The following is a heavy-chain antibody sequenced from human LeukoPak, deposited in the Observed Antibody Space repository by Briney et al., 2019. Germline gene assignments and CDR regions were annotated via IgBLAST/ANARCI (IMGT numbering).Heavy chain of an antibody. CDR3: ATGRLYYDRRGYYENDAFDL. Sequence: ASVKVSCKVSTYTLTELSIHWVRQAPGKGLEWMGGFDPEHGETIYAQKFQGRVITTEDTSTDTAYMELSGLRSEDTAVYYCATGRLYYDRRGYYENDAFDLWGHGTRVTVTS. J-gene: IGHJ3*01. CDR2: FDPEHGET. V-gene: IGHV1-24*01. D-gene: IGHD3-22*01. CDR1: TYTLTELS.